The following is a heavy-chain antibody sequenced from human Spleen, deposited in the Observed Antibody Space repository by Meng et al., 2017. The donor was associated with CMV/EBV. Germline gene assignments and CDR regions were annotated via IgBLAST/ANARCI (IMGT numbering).Heavy chain of an antibody. J-gene: IGHJ4*02. V-gene: IGHV5-51*01. D-gene: IGHD3-3*01. CDR3: ARSYYDFWSGYHCLGY. CDR1: GYSFTSYW. CDR2: IYPGDSDT. Sequence: GYSFTSYWIGWVRQMPGKGLEWMGIIYPGDSDTRYSPSFQGQVTISADKSISTVYLQWRGLKASDTAIYYCARSYYDFWSGYHCLGYWGQGTLVTVSS.